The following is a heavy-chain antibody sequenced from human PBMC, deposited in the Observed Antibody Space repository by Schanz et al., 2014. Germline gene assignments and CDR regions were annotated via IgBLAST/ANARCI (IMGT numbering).Heavy chain of an antibody. V-gene: IGHV3-74*02. CDR2: INSVGSNT. D-gene: IGHD2-8*02. J-gene: IGHJ4*02. CDR3: AKSLESCPGGRWSRGYFDY. CDR1: GFNFSSYS. Sequence: EVQLVESGGGLVQPGGSLRLSCAASGFNFSSYSLNWVRQDPGKGLVWVARINSVGSNTDYADSVKGRFTISRDNFKGALYLQMSSLRAEDTAVYYCAKSLESCPGGRWSRGYFDYWGQGTLVTVSS.